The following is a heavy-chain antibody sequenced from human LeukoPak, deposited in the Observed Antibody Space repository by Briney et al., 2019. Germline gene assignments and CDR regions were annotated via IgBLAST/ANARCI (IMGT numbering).Heavy chain of an antibody. J-gene: IGHJ4*02. V-gene: IGHV3-23*01. D-gene: IGHD6-6*01. Sequence: GGSLRLSCAASGFTFSSYAMSWVRQAPGKGLEWVSAISGSGGSTYYADSVKGRFTISRDNSKNTPYLQMNSLRAEDTAVYYCASSSSPDNPFDYWGQGTLVTVSS. CDR3: ASSSSPDNPFDY. CDR1: GFTFSSYA. CDR2: ISGSGGST.